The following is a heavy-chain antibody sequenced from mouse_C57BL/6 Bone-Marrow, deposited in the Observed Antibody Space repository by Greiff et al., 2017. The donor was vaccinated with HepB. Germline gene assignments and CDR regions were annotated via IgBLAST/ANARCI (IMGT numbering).Heavy chain of an antibody. CDR2: INPYNGGT. CDR1: GYTFTDYY. Sequence: EVMLVESGPVLVKPGASVKMSCKASGYTFTDYYMNWVKQSHGKSLEWIGVINPYNGGTSYNQKFKGKATLTVDKSSSTAYMELNSLTSEDSAVYYCARGLRRRSFDYWGQGTTLTVSS. CDR3: ARGLRRRSFDY. D-gene: IGHD2-4*01. J-gene: IGHJ2*01. V-gene: IGHV1-19*01.